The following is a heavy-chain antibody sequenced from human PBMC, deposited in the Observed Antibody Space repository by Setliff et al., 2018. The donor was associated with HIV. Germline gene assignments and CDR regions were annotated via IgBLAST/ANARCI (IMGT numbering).Heavy chain of an antibody. V-gene: IGHV1-69*05. Sequence: ASVKVSCKASGGTFSSYAISWVRQAPGQGLEWMGGIIPIFGTANYAQKFQGRVTITTDESTSTAYMELSSLRSEDTAVYYCARDRRYCSGGSCWRQGWFDPWGQGTLVTVSS. CDR3: ARDRRYCSGGSCWRQGWFDP. J-gene: IGHJ5*02. CDR2: IIPIFGTA. D-gene: IGHD2-15*01. CDR1: GGTFSSYA.